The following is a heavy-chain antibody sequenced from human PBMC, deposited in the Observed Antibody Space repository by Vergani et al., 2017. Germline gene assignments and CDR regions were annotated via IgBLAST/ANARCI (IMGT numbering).Heavy chain of an antibody. Sequence: QVQLQESGPGLVKPSQTLSLTCTVSGGSISSYYWSWIRQPPGKGLEWIGYIYYSGSTNYNPSLKSRVTISVDTSKNQFSLKLSSVTAADTAVYYCARGDLIQRRSVLVPWFDPWGQGTLVTVSS. CDR1: GGSISSYY. J-gene: IGHJ5*02. CDR2: IYYSGST. CDR3: ARGDLIQRRSVLVPWFDP. V-gene: IGHV4-59*01. D-gene: IGHD4/OR15-4a*01.